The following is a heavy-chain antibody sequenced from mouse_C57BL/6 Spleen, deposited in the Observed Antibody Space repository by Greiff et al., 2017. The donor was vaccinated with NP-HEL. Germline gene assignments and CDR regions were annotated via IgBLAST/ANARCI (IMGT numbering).Heavy chain of an antibody. J-gene: IGHJ1*03. Sequence: EVKVVESGGGLVKPGGSLKLSCAASGFTFSDYGMHWVRQAPEKGLEWVAYISSGSSTIYYADTVKGRFTISRDNAKNTLFLQMTSLRSEDTAMYYCAREDTTVVADFDVWGTGTTVTVSS. CDR3: AREDTTVVADFDV. CDR2: ISSGSSTI. CDR1: GFTFSDYG. D-gene: IGHD1-1*01. V-gene: IGHV5-17*01.